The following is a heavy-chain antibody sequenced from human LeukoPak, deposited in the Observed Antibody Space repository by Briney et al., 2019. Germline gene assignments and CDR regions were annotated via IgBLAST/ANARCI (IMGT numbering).Heavy chain of an antibody. V-gene: IGHV4-61*02. Sequence: SQTLSLTCTVSGGSISSGSYYWSWIRQPAGKGLEWIGRIYTSGSTNYNPSLKSRVTISVDTSKNHFSLKLSSVTAADTAVYYCARDRLWWLDYWGQGTLVTVSS. J-gene: IGHJ4*02. CDR2: IYTSGST. D-gene: IGHD4/OR15-4a*01. CDR1: GGSISSGSYY. CDR3: ARDRLWWLDY.